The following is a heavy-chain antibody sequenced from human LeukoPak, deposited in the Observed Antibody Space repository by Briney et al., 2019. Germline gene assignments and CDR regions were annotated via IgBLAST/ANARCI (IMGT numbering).Heavy chain of an antibody. CDR3: AAAAADNYYYYYMDG. Sequence: ASVKVSCKASGCTFTSYYMHWVRQAPGQGLEWMGIINPSGGSTSYAQKFQERVTITRDMSTSTAYMELSSLRSEDTAVYYCAAAAADNYYYYYMDGWGKGTTVTVSS. V-gene: IGHV1-46*01. J-gene: IGHJ6*03. CDR2: INPSGGST. D-gene: IGHD6-13*01. CDR1: GCTFTSYY.